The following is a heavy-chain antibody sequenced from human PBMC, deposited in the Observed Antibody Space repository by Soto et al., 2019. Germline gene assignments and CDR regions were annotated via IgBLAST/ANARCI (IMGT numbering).Heavy chain of an antibody. CDR2: ISSSSSYI. J-gene: IGHJ4*02. CDR3: ARDYYDSSSYLAPLDY. Sequence: GGSLRLSCAASGFTFSSYSMNWVRQAPGKGLEWVSSISSSSSYIYYADSVKGRFTISRDNAKNSLYLQMNSLRAEDTAVYYCARDYYDSSSYLAPLDYWGQGTLVTVSS. D-gene: IGHD3-22*01. V-gene: IGHV3-21*01. CDR1: GFTFSSYS.